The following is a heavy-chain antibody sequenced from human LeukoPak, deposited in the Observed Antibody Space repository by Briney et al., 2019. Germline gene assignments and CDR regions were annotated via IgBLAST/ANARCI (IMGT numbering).Heavy chain of an antibody. J-gene: IGHJ5*02. CDR2: INPNSGGT. CDR3: ARVRRLGVPAATPNWFDP. D-gene: IGHD2-2*02. V-gene: IGHV1-2*02. CDR1: GYIFTGYY. Sequence: ASVKVSCKASGYIFTGYYMHWVRQAPGQELEWMGWINPNSGGTNYAQKFQGRVTMTRDTSISTAYMELSRLRSDDTAVYYCARVRRLGVPAATPNWFDPWGQGTLVTVSS.